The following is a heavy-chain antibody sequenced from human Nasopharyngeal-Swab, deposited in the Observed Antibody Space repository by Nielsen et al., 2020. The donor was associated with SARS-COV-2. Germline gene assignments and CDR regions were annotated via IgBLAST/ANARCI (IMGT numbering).Heavy chain of an antibody. V-gene: IGHV3-23*01. J-gene: IGHJ3*02. CDR2: ITGSGGST. CDR3: ARDLSYYDSVGAFDI. D-gene: IGHD3-22*01. Sequence: WIRQPPGKGLEWVSVITGSGGSTYYADSVKGRFTISRDNSKNTLYLQMNSLRAEDTAVYYCARDLSYYDSVGAFDIWGQGTMVTVSS.